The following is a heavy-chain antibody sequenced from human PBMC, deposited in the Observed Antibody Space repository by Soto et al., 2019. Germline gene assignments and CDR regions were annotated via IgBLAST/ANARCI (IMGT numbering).Heavy chain of an antibody. J-gene: IGHJ4*02. CDR2: IYYSGST. V-gene: IGHV4-59*08. Sequence: PSETLSLTCIVSGGSISNYYWSWIRQPPGKGLEWIGYIYYSGSTNYNPSLTSRVTISVDTSKNQFSLKLSSVTAADTAVYYCAIHRYGYDVYYFDYWGQGTLVIVSS. CDR1: GGSISNYY. D-gene: IGHD5-18*01. CDR3: AIHRYGYDVYYFDY.